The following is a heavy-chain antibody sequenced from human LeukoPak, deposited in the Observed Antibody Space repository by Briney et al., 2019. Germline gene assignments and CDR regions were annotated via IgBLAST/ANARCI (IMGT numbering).Heavy chain of an antibody. CDR1: GFTFSSYE. Sequence: AGGSLRLSCAASGFTFSSYEMNWVPQTPGKGLEWVSCISTSGSTIYHADSVKGRFTISRDNARNSLYLQMNSLRAEDTAVYYCARDGPGYSFDYWGQGTLVTVSS. CDR2: ISTSGSTI. V-gene: IGHV3-48*03. CDR3: ARDGPGYSFDY. J-gene: IGHJ4*02. D-gene: IGHD5-18*01.